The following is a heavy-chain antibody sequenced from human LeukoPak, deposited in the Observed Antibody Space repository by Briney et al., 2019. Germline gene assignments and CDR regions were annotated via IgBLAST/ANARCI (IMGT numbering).Heavy chain of an antibody. Sequence: SETPSLTCAVYGGSFSGYYWSWIRQPPGKGLEWIGEINHSGSTNYNPSLKSRVTISVDTSKNQFSLKLSSVTAADTAVYYCARGGGIAVAGLDYWGQGTLVTVSS. CDR2: INHSGST. CDR3: ARGGGIAVAGLDY. J-gene: IGHJ4*02. CDR1: GGSFSGYY. D-gene: IGHD6-19*01. V-gene: IGHV4-34*01.